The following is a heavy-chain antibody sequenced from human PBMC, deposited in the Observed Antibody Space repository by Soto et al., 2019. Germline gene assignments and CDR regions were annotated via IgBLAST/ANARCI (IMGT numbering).Heavy chain of an antibody. CDR2: ISGSGGST. CDR1: GFTFSSYA. D-gene: IGHD3-3*01. Sequence: LRLSCAASGFTFSSYAMSWVRQAPGKGLEWVSAISGSGGSTYYADSVKGRFTISRDNSKNTLYLQMNSLRAEDTAVYYCAKDGGLTYDFWSGYYTRPYFDYWGQGTLVTVSS. J-gene: IGHJ4*02. CDR3: AKDGGLTYDFWSGYYTRPYFDY. V-gene: IGHV3-23*01.